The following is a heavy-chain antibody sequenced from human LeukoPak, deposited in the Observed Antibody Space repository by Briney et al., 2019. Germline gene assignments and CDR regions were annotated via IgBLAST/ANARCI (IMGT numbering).Heavy chain of an antibody. D-gene: IGHD6-6*01. CDR2: VYYTGST. V-gene: IGHV4-59*08. Sequence: SETLSLTCSVSGGSVSNYYWSWIRQPPGKGLDWIGYVYYTGSTNYNPSLKSRVTMFEEKSKNQFSLRLYSVTVADTAVYYCARHFAYSSSSYFDYWGQGSLVTVSS. CDR3: ARHFAYSSSSYFDY. CDR1: GGSVSNYY. J-gene: IGHJ4*02.